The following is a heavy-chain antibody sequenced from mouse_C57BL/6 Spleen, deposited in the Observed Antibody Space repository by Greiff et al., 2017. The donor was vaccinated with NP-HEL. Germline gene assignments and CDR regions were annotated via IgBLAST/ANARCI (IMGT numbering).Heavy chain of an antibody. CDR3: ASYYGSSWFAY. Sequence: QVQLQQPGAELVKPGASVKLSCKASGYTFTSYWMHWVKQRPGRGLEWIRRIDPNSGGTKYNEKFKSKATLTVDKPSSTAYMQLSSLTSEDSAVYYCASYYGSSWFAYWGQGTLVTVSA. CDR1: GYTFTSYW. V-gene: IGHV1-72*01. J-gene: IGHJ3*01. CDR2: IDPNSGGT. D-gene: IGHD1-1*01.